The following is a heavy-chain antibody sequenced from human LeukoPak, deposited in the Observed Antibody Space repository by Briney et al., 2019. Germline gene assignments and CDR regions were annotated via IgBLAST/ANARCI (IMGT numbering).Heavy chain of an antibody. CDR2: INPNTGDT. CDR3: VRELLQVYFDP. D-gene: IGHD2-15*01. J-gene: IGHJ4*02. V-gene: IGHV1-2*02. Sequence: ASVKVSCKASGYTFTGYYIHWVRQAPGQGLEWLGWINPNTGDTNYAQKFQGKVTLTRDTSISSSYMEMTGLKSDDTAVYYCVRELLQVYFDPWGQGTLVAVSS. CDR1: GYTFTGYY.